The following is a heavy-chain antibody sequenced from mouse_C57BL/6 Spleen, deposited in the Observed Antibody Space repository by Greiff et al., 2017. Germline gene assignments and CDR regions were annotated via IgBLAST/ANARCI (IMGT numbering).Heavy chain of an antibody. CDR3: LGYYDSSYGAMDY. CDR2: IYPGSGST. CDR1: GYTFTSYW. D-gene: IGHD1-1*01. J-gene: IGHJ4*01. V-gene: IGHV1-55*01. Sequence: QVHVKQPGAELVKPGASVKMSCKASGYTFTSYWITWVKQRPGQGLEWIGDIYPGSGSTNYNEKFKSKATLTVDTSSSTAYMQLSSLTSEDSAIYYCLGYYDSSYGAMDYWGQGTSVTVSS.